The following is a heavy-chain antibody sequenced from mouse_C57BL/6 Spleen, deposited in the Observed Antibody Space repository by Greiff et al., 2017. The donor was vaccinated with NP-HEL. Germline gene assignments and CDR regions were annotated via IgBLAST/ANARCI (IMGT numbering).Heavy chain of an antibody. CDR3: ARHQHPPRSYIDY. CDR1: GFTFSSYI. V-gene: IGHV5-9*01. Sequence: EVQLLQSGGGLVKPGGSLKLSCAASGFTFSSYIMSWVRQTPEKRLEWVATISRGGGDTYYPDSVKGRFTISRDNATSTPYLQMSSLTSEDSAFYYCARHQHPPRSYIDYWGQGTTLTVSS. CDR2: ISRGGGDT. J-gene: IGHJ2*01.